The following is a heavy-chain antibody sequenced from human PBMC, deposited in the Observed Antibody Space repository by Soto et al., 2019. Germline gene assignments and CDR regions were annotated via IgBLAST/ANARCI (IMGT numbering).Heavy chain of an antibody. D-gene: IGHD6-6*01. J-gene: IGHJ4*02. CDR2: ISSSSSYI. CDR3: ASVVGQLVSGFDY. V-gene: IGHV3-21*01. CDR1: GFTFSSYS. Sequence: EVQLVESGGGLVKPGGSLRLSCAASGFTFSSYSMNWVRQAPGKGLEWVSSISSSSSYIYYADSVKGRFTISRDNAKNSLYLQMNSLRAEDTAVYYCASVVGQLVSGFDYWGQGTLVTVSS.